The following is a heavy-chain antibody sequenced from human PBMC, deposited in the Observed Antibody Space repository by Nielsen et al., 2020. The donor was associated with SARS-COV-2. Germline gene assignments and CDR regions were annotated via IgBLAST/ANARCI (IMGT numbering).Heavy chain of an antibody. J-gene: IGHJ4*02. CDR1: GFTFSNYA. V-gene: IGHV3-48*04. CDR3: ARGGGYSYVGGWDY. D-gene: IGHD5-18*01. Sequence: GGSLRLSCAASGFTFSNYAMNWVRQAPGKGLEWVSYISSSSSTIYYADSVKGRFTISRDNAKNSLYLQMNSLRAEDTAVYYCARGGGYSYVGGWDYWGQGTLVTVSS. CDR2: ISSSSSTI.